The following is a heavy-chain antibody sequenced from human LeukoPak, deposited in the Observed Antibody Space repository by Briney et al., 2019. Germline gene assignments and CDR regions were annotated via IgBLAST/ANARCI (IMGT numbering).Heavy chain of an antibody. CDR3: VRGTGY. CDR1: GFTFSTYV. Sequence: GGSLRLSCSVSGFTFSTYVMHWVRQAPGKGLEYVSAISSNGDNTYYADSVKGRFTISRDNSKNTLYLQMSSLRADDTAVYYCVRGTGYWGQGTLVIVSS. J-gene: IGHJ4*02. D-gene: IGHD4-17*01. V-gene: IGHV3-64D*06. CDR2: ISSNGDNT.